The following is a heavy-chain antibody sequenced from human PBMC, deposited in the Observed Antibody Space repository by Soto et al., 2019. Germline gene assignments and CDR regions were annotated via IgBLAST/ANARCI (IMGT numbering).Heavy chain of an antibody. D-gene: IGHD3-16*01. Sequence: GESMKISGNCSGYSFTIYWIGLVLQMPGKGLEWMGIIYPGDSDTRYSPSFQGQVTISADKSISTAYLQWSSLKASDTAMYYCARRGRGDLDEGVDYWGQGTLVTVAS. J-gene: IGHJ4*02. V-gene: IGHV5-51*01. CDR3: ARRGRGDLDEGVDY. CDR1: GYSFTIYW. CDR2: IYPGDSDT.